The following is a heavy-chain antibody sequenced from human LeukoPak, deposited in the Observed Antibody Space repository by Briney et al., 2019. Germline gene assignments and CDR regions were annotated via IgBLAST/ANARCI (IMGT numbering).Heavy chain of an antibody. CDR1: GFTFSSYS. J-gene: IGHJ3*02. V-gene: IGHV3-21*01. CDR2: ISSSSIYI. CDR3: ARGRDGYNLVDAFDI. Sequence: GGSLRLSCAASGFTFSSYSMNWVRQAPGKGLEWVSSISSSSIYIYYADSLKGRFTISRDNAKNSLYLQMNSLRAEDTAVYYCARGRDGYNLVDAFDIWGQGIMVTVSS. D-gene: IGHD5-24*01.